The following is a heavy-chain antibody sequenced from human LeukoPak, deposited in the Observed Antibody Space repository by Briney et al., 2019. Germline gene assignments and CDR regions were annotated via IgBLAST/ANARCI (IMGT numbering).Heavy chain of an antibody. CDR2: INYSGTT. D-gene: IGHD2-15*01. V-gene: IGHV4-39*01. CDR1: GGSISSSSYH. Sequence: PSETLSLTCTVSGGSISSSSYHWGWIRQPPGKGLEWIGNINYSGTTYYSPSLKSRVTISIDTSRNQFSLKLSSVTAADTAVYYCARRLAGGGNSDYWGQGTLVTVSS. CDR3: ARRLAGGGNSDY. J-gene: IGHJ4*02.